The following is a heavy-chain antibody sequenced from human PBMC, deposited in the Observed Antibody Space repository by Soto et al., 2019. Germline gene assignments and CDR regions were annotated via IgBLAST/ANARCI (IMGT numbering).Heavy chain of an antibody. CDR1: GGSFSGYY. CDR3: AIGGLTGYDAFDS. CDR2: INHSGST. J-gene: IGHJ3*02. V-gene: IGHV4-34*01. Sequence: PSETLSLTCAVYGGSFSGYYWSWIRQPPGKGLEWIGEINHSGSTNYNPSLKSRVTISVDTSKNQFSLKLSSVTAADTAVYYCAIGGLTGYDAFDSWGQGTMVTVSS. D-gene: IGHD2-15*01.